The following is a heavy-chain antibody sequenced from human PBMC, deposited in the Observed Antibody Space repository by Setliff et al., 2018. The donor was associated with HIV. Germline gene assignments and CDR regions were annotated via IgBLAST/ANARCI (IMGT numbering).Heavy chain of an antibody. Sequence: SETLSLTCTVSGGSISSSSYYWGWIRQPPGKGLEWIGNIYYSGSTYYNPSLKSRVTISVDTSKNQFSLKLSSVTAADTAVYYCARARGRIAAAGRPYFDYWGQGTLVTVSS. J-gene: IGHJ4*02. CDR1: GGSISSSSYY. V-gene: IGHV4-39*01. D-gene: IGHD6-13*01. CDR2: IYYSGST. CDR3: ARARGRIAAAGRPYFDY.